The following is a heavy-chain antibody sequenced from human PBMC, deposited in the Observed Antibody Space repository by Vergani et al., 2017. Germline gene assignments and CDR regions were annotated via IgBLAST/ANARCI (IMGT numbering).Heavy chain of an antibody. V-gene: IGHV4-30-4*07. CDR1: GDAISRDTYS. J-gene: IGHJ6*03. D-gene: IGHD3/OR15-3a*01. CDR3: ARGQTGYSRDWSTYFFYMDV. CDR2: VYYSGTT. Sequence: QVQLQESGAGLVKSSQTLSLTCTLSGDAISRDTYSWNWVRQPPGKPLEWIGSVYYSGTTYYNPSLGGRVTMSIDKSKNHFTLTLTSVTAADSAFYFCARGQTGYSRDWSTYFFYMDVWGKGTTVTVSS.